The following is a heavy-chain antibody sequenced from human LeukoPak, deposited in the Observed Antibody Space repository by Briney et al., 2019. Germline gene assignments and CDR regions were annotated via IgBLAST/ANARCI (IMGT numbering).Heavy chain of an antibody. CDR2: INPNSGGT. CDR1: GYTFNGYY. Sequence: GAAVKVSCKSSGYTFNGYYMHWVRQAPGQGLEWMGWINPNSGGTNYAQKFQGRVTMTRDTSISTAYMELSRLRSDDTAVYYCARSISRGYFDWLLTLDAFDIWGQGTMVTVSS. V-gene: IGHV1-2*02. CDR3: ARSISRGYFDWLLTLDAFDI. D-gene: IGHD3-9*01. J-gene: IGHJ3*02.